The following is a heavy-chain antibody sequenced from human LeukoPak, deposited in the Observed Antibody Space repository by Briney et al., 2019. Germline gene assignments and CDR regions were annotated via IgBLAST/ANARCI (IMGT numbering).Heavy chain of an antibody. CDR3: ASGSSSSLYNY. CDR2: IYPSDSYT. Sequence: GESLKISCKGSGYSLTSYWISWVRQMPGKGVEWMGRIYPSDSYTNYSPSFQGHVTISADKSISTAYLQWSSLKASDTAMYYCASGSSSSLYNYWGQGTLVTVSS. D-gene: IGHD6-6*01. CDR1: GYSLTSYW. J-gene: IGHJ4*02. V-gene: IGHV5-10-1*01.